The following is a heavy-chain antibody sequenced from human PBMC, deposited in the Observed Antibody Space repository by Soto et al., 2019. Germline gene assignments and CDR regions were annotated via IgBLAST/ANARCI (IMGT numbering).Heavy chain of an antibody. Sequence: PSETLSLTCTVSGGSISSGDYYWSWIRQPPGKGLEWIGYIYYSGSTYYNPSLKSRVTISVDTSKNQFSLKLSSVTAADTAVYYCARAVGYYDSSGYPAWGQGTLVTVSS. D-gene: IGHD3-22*01. CDR1: GGSISSGDYY. CDR3: ARAVGYYDSSGYPA. CDR2: IYYSGST. J-gene: IGHJ5*02. V-gene: IGHV4-30-4*01.